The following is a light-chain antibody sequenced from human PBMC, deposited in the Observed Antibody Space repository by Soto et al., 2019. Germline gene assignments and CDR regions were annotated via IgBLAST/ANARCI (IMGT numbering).Light chain of an antibody. CDR3: TSFTKSITFV. CDR1: SSDVGAHNY. V-gene: IGLV2-14*01. J-gene: IGLJ1*01. Sequence: QSALTQPASVSGSPGQSITISCTGTSSDVGAHNYVSWYQQHPGKAPKLTIYDVSHRPSGVSNRFSGSKSGNTASLTISGLQAEDEADYYCTSFTKSITFVFGTGTKVTVL. CDR2: DVS.